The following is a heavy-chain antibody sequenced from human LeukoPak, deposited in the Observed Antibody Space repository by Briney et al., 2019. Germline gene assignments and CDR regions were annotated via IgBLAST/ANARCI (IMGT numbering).Heavy chain of an antibody. D-gene: IGHD3-10*01. CDR2: ISSSGGDT. CDR1: GFAFGSEA. J-gene: IGHJ4*02. CDR3: AKVPGSYYVDFDY. V-gene: IGHV3-23*01. Sequence: GGSLRLSCAVSGFAFGSEAMTWVRQAPGKGLEWVSAISSSGGDTYRADSVKGRFTISRDNSKNTLYLQMNSLRAEDTGVYYCAKVPGSYYVDFDYWGQGILVTVSS.